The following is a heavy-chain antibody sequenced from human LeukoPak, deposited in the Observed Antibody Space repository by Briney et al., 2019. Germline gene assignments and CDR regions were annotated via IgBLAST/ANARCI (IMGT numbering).Heavy chain of an antibody. J-gene: IGHJ4*02. V-gene: IGHV3-48*01. D-gene: IGHD6-19*01. Sequence: GGSLRLSCAASGFTFSSYSVSWVRQAPGKGLEWVSYISSSISAIYYADSVKGRFTTSRDNAKNSLYLQMNSLRAEDTAVYYCAKGGFAVAGYFDYWGQGTLVTVSS. CDR2: ISSSISAI. CDR1: GFTFSSYS. CDR3: AKGGFAVAGYFDY.